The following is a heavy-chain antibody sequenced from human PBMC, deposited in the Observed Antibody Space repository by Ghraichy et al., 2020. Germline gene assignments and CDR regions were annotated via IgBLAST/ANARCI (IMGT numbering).Heavy chain of an antibody. Sequence: SQTLSLTCAVNGGSFSGYYWSWIRQPPGKGLEWIGEINHSGSTNYNPSLKSRVTISVDTSKNQFSLKLSSVTAADTAVYYCAISSSWTSFDYWGQGTLVTVSS. V-gene: IGHV4-34*01. CDR1: GGSFSGYY. J-gene: IGHJ4*02. CDR2: INHSGST. CDR3: AISSSWTSFDY. D-gene: IGHD6-13*01.